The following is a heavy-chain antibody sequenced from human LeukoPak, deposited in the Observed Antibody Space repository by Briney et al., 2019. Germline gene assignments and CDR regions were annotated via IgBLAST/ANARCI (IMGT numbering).Heavy chain of an antibody. D-gene: IGHD3-3*01. CDR2: ISAYNGNT. V-gene: IGHV1-18*01. CDR3: ARDLGANDFWSGYFY. CDR1: GYTFTSYG. J-gene: IGHJ4*02. Sequence: ASVKASCKASGYTFTSYGISWVRQAPGQGLEWMGWISAYNGNTNYAQKLQGRVTMTTDTSTSTAYMELRSLRSDDTAVYYCARDLGANDFWSGYFYWGQGTLVTVSS.